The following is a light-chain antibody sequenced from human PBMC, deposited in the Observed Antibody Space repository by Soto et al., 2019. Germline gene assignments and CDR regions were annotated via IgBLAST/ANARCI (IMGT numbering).Light chain of an antibody. CDR2: PNS. CDR1: SSNIGAGHG. Sequence: QLVLTQPPSVSGAPGQRVTISCTGSSSNIGAGHGVYWYQHLPGTAPRLLIYPNSNRPSGVPDRFSGSKSATSASLAITGLQAEDEADYYCQSYDSSLSAVVFGGGTKLTVL. V-gene: IGLV1-40*01. J-gene: IGLJ2*01. CDR3: QSYDSSLSAVV.